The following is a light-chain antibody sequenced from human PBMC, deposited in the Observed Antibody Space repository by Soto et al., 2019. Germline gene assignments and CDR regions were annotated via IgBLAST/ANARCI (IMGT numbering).Light chain of an antibody. CDR3: QQYNSYSRT. V-gene: IGKV1-5*01. J-gene: IGKJ2*01. Sequence: DIQMTQSPSTLSASVGDRVTITCRASQSISSWLAWYQQKPGKAPKLLIYDASSVESGVPSRFSGSGSGTELTLTISSLKPDDFATYYCQQYNSYSRTFGQGTKLESK. CDR2: DAS. CDR1: QSISSW.